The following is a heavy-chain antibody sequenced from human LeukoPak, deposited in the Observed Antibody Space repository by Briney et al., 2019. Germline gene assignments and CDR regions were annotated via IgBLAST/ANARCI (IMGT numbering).Heavy chain of an antibody. J-gene: IGHJ4*02. V-gene: IGHV1-46*01. CDR1: GYTFTNYY. CDR3: ARDFSTPQNILDY. D-gene: IGHD2-15*01. CDR2: INPSNGDT. Sequence: ASVKVSCKASGYTFTNYYFHWVRQAPGQGLEWMGIINPSNGDTTYAQKFQGRVTVTRDTSTSTVYMELSSLRSEDTAVYYCARDFSTPQNILDYWGQGTLSPSP.